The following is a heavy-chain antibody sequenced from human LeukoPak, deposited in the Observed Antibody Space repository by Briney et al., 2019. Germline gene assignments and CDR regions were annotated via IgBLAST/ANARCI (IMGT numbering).Heavy chain of an antibody. Sequence: PGGSLRLSCAASGFTFSTYAMHWVRQAPGKGLEWVAIISYDGSNKYYADSVKGRFTISRDNSKNTLYLLMNSLRAEDTAVYYCARTPYYYDSSGSENFDYWGQGTLVTVSS. CDR2: ISYDGSNK. CDR1: GFTFSTYA. CDR3: ARTPYYYDSSGSENFDY. J-gene: IGHJ4*02. V-gene: IGHV3-30-3*01. D-gene: IGHD3-22*01.